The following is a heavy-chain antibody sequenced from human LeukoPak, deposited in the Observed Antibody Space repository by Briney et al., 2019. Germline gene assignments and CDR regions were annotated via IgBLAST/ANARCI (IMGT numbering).Heavy chain of an antibody. CDR1: GDSVSSNSAA. V-gene: IGHV6-1*01. CDR2: TYYRSKWYN. J-gene: IGHJ4*02. CDR3: AREVDCSGGSCYFNALWD. D-gene: IGHD2-15*01. Sequence: SQTLSLTCAISGDSVSSNSAAWNWIRQSPSRGLEWLGRTYYRSKWYNDYAVSVKSRITINPDTSKNQFSLQLNSVTPEDTAVYYCAREVDCSGGSCYFNALWDWGQGTLVTVSS.